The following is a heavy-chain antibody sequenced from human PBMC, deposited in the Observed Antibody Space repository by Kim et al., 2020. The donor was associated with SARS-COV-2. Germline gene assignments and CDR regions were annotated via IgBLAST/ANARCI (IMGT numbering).Heavy chain of an antibody. CDR2: IWYDGSNK. D-gene: IGHD3-22*01. Sequence: GGSLRLSCAASGFTFSSYGMHWVRQAPGKGLEWVAVIWYDGSNKYYADSVKGRFTISRDNSKNTLYLQMNSLRAEDTAVYYCAKLYSSGYSLSFDYWGQGTLVTLSS. J-gene: IGHJ4*02. V-gene: IGHV3-33*06. CDR1: GFTFSSYG. CDR3: AKLYSSGYSLSFDY.